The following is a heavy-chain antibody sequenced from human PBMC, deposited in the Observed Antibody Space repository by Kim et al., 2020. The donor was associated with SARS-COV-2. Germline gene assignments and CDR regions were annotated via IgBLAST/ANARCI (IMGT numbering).Heavy chain of an antibody. CDR3: AKDGKQLVRGAFDI. V-gene: IGHV3-9*01. CDR1: GFTFDDYA. CDR2: ISWNSGSI. D-gene: IGHD6-6*01. Sequence: GGSLRLSCAASGFTFDDYAMHWVRQAPGKGLEWVSGISWNSGSIGYADSVKGRFTISRDNAKNSLYLQMNSLRAEDTALYYCAKDGKQLVRGAFDIWGQGTMVTVSS. J-gene: IGHJ3*02.